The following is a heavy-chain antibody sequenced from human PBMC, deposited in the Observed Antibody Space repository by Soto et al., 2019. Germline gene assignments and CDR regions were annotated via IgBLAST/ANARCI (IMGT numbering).Heavy chain of an antibody. V-gene: IGHV4-31*09. Sequence: PSETLSLTCTVSGGSISSGGYYWSWIRQHPGKGLEWIGYIYYSGSTGCNPSLKSRVTISVDTAKNQFSLKLNSVTAADTAVYYCRAMTPVTTSVFDYWGQGTLVTVSS. J-gene: IGHJ4*02. CDR2: IYYSGST. CDR1: GGSISSGGYY. D-gene: IGHD4-17*01. CDR3: RAMTPVTTSVFDY.